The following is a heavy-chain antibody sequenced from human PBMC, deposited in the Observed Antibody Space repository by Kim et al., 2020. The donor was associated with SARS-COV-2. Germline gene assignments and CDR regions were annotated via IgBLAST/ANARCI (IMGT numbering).Heavy chain of an antibody. CDR2: ISGSGGST. J-gene: IGHJ4*02. D-gene: IGHD3-22*01. V-gene: IGHV3-23*01. Sequence: GGSLRLSCAASGFTFSSYAMSWVRQAPGKGLEWVSAISGSGGSTYYADSVKGRFTISRDNSKNTLYLQMNSLRAEDTAVYYCAKDQGRQRYYYDSSGTSFDYWGQGTLVTVSS. CDR3: AKDQGRQRYYYDSSGTSFDY. CDR1: GFTFSSYA.